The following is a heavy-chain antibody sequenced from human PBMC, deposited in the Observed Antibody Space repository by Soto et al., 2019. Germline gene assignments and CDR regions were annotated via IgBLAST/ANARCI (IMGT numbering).Heavy chain of an antibody. CDR3: ARDPGVATARGSYDL. CDR2: FCDGGDT. CDR1: GGSVSIDNYC. Sequence: SETLSLTCTVSGGSVSIDNYCLAWIGQPPGKGLEWFGRFCDGGDTNYNPSLKSRVTISIHTSKNQFSPNLNSVNAADTALYYCARDPGVATARGSYDLWGQGTLVAVSS. J-gene: IGHJ5*02. D-gene: IGHD6-25*01. V-gene: IGHV4-61*01.